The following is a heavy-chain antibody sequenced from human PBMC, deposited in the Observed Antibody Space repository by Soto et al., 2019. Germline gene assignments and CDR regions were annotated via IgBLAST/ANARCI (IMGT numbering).Heavy chain of an antibody. V-gene: IGHV1-18*01. CDR3: TREGSAPYYYYGMDV. D-gene: IGHD3-10*01. CDR2: INTHNGNT. Sequence: QVQLEQSAPEVKKPGASVKVSCKASGYTFSTYGISWVRQAPGQGLEWMGWINTHNGNTNYAQNPQCRFTLXADTSTSTAYMELRSLRSDDTAVYYCTREGSAPYYYYGMDVWGQGTTVTVSS. CDR1: GYTFSTYG. J-gene: IGHJ6*02.